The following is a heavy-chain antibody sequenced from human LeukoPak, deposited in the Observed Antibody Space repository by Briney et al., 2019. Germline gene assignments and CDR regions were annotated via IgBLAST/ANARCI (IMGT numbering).Heavy chain of an antibody. J-gene: IGHJ4*02. V-gene: IGHV4-61*02. CDR3: ARDSAAAGIDY. CDR2: IYTSGST. CDR1: GGSISSGSYY. Sequence: SETLSLTCTVSGGSISSGSYYWSWIRQPAGKGLEWIARIYTSGSTNYNPSLKSRVTISVDTSKNQFSLKLSSATAADTAVYYCARDSAAAGIDYWGQGTLVTVSS. D-gene: IGHD6-13*01.